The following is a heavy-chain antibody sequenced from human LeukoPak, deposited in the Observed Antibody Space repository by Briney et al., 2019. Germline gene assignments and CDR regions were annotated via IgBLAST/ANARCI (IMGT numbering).Heavy chain of an antibody. CDR1: GYTFTGYY. V-gene: IGHV1-2*02. J-gene: IGHJ4*02. CDR3: ARRWEYSSSWSEFDY. CDR2: INPNSGGT. D-gene: IGHD6-13*01. Sequence: ASVKVSCKASGYTFTGYYMHWVRQAPGQGLEWMGWINPNSGGTNYAQKFQGRVTMTRDTSISTAYMELSRLRSDDTAVYYCARRWEYSSSWSEFDYWGQGTLVTVSS.